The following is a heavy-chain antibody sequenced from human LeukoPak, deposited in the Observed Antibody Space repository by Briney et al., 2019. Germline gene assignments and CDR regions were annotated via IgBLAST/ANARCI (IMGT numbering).Heavy chain of an antibody. J-gene: IGHJ2*01. D-gene: IGHD4-17*01. CDR2: MNPNSGHT. CDR1: GYTFTSFD. Sequence: GASVKVSCKASGYTFTSFDINWVRQATGQGLEWMGWMNPNSGHTGYAQKFQGRVTMTRNTSISTAYMGLSSLRSEDTAVYYCARATVTTKNWYFDLWGRGTLVTVSS. V-gene: IGHV1-8*01. CDR3: ARATVTTKNWYFDL.